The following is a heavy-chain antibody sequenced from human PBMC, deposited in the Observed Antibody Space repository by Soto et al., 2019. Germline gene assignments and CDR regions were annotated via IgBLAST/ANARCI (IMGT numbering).Heavy chain of an antibody. V-gene: IGHV1-69*13. J-gene: IGHJ3*02. CDR2: IIPIFGTA. CDR3: AITDYDILTGYPRSDAFDI. Sequence: SVKVSCKASGGTFSSYAISWVRQAPGQGLEWMGGIIPIFGTANYAQKFQGRVTITADESTSTAYMELSSLRSEDTAVYYCAITDYDILTGYPRSDAFDIWGQRTMVTVSS. D-gene: IGHD3-9*01. CDR1: GGTFSSYA.